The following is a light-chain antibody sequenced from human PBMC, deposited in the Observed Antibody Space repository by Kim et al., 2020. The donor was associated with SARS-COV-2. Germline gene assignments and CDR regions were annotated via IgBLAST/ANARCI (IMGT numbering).Light chain of an antibody. CDR2: GAS. Sequence: EIVMTQSPATLSVSPGERATLSCRASQSVSSNLAWYQQKPGQAPRLLIYGASTRAIGIPGRFSGSGSGTEFTLTISSLQSEDFAVYYCQQYSHWPLTFGGGTKVDIK. J-gene: IGKJ4*01. CDR1: QSVSSN. V-gene: IGKV3-15*01. CDR3: QQYSHWPLT.